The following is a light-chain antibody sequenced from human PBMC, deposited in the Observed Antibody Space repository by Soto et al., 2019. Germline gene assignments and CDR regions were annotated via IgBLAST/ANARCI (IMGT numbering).Light chain of an antibody. CDR1: QSVNIW. J-gene: IGKJ1*01. CDR2: EAS. V-gene: IGKV1-5*03. CDR3: QQYTNFWT. Sequence: DIQMTRFPSALSASVGDRVTITCRASQSVNIWLAWYQQKPGKAPKLLISEASTVETGVPARFSGSGSGTQFTLTISSLQPDDLATYYCQQYTNFWTLGQGTKVQIK.